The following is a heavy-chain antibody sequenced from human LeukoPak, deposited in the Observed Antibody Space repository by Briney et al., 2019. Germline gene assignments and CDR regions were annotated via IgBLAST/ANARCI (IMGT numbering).Heavy chain of an antibody. CDR1: GYSFTGYY. Sequence: ASVKVSCKTSGYSFTGYYIHWVRQAPGQGFEWLGWINPNSGGTNYARKFQDSVSMTRDTSINTAYMELSSLRLDDTAVYYCARGVAAAGIRLDPWGQGTLITVSS. D-gene: IGHD6-13*01. CDR2: INPNSGGT. V-gene: IGHV1-2*02. CDR3: ARGVAAAGIRLDP. J-gene: IGHJ5*02.